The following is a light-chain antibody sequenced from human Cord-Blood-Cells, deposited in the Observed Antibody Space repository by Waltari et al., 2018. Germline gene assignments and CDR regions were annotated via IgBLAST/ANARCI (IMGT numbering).Light chain of an antibody. V-gene: IGLV2-14*01. CDR3: SSYTSSSTVV. Sequence: QSALTPPASVSGSPGQSIPISCTRTSSYAGGYNYVSWYQQHPGKAPKLMIYDVSHRPSGVSNRFSGSKSGNTASLTISGLQAEDEANYYCSSYTSSSTVVFGGGTKLTVL. J-gene: IGLJ2*01. CDR1: SSYAGGYNY. CDR2: DVS.